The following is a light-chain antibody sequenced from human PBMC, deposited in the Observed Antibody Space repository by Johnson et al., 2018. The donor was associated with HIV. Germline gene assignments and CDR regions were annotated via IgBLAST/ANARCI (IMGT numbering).Light chain of an antibody. V-gene: IGLV1-51*01. Sequence: QSVLTQPPSVSAAPGQKVTISCSVSSSNIGINYVSWFQQLPGTAPKLLIYDNTKRPSGIPDRFSGSKSDTSATLAITGLQTGDEADYYCGTWDSSVSAYVFGTGTKVTV. CDR3: GTWDSSVSAYV. CDR2: DNT. J-gene: IGLJ1*01. CDR1: SSNIGINY.